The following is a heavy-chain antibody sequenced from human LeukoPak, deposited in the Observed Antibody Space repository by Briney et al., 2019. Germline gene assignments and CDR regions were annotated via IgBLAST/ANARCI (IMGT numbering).Heavy chain of an antibody. CDR3: AKYILGIAAASISGAFDI. CDR1: GFTFDDYD. J-gene: IGHJ3*02. V-gene: IGHV3-9*01. Sequence: GGSLRLSCAASGFTFDDYDMHWVRQAQGKGLEWVSGISWNSGSIGYADSVKGRFTISRDNAKNSLYLQMNSLRAEDTALYYCAKYILGIAAASISGAFDIWGQGTMVTVSS. CDR2: ISWNSGSI. D-gene: IGHD6-13*01.